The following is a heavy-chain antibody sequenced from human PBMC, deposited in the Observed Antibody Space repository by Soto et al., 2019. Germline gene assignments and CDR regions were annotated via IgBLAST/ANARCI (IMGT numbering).Heavy chain of an antibody. Sequence: EVQLVESGGGLAQPGGSLRLSCAASGFTLSNFWMHWVRHVPGKGLVWVSRINGDGTSSAYADSVKGRFTISRDNARNTVYLQMDRLRVEYTGLFYCARDFDWYLDVWGRGTLVTVPS. CDR1: GFTLSNFW. J-gene: IGHJ2*01. CDR2: INGDGTSS. V-gene: IGHV3-74*03. CDR3: ARDFDWYLDV.